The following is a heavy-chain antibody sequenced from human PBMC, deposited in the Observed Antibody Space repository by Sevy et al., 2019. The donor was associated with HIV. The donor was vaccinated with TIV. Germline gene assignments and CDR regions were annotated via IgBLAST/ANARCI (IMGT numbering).Heavy chain of an antibody. J-gene: IGHJ6*03. CDR1: GFTFSSYA. V-gene: IGHV3-30-3*01. Sequence: GGSLRVSCAASGFTFSSYAMHWVRQAPGKGLEWVAVISYDGSNKYYADSVKGRFTISRDNSKNTLYLQMNSLRAEDTAVYYCARARGLRYYYMDVWGKGTTVTVSS. D-gene: IGHD5-12*01. CDR2: ISYDGSNK. CDR3: ARARGLRYYYMDV.